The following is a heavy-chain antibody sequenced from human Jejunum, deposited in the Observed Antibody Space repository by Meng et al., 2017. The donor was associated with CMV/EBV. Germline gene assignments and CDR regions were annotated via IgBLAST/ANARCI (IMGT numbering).Heavy chain of an antibody. CDR2: IIPILGIA. CDR1: GGTFSSYA. J-gene: IGHJ4*02. V-gene: IGHV1-69*10. Sequence: QGQLVQSGAEVKKPGSSVKVSCKASGGTFSSYAISWVRQAPGQGLEWMGGIIPILGIANYAQKFQGRVTITADKSTSTAYMELSSLRSEDTAVYYCAREGPGGMATTPYFDYWGQGTLVTVSS. CDR3: AREGPGGMATTPYFDY. D-gene: IGHD5-24*01.